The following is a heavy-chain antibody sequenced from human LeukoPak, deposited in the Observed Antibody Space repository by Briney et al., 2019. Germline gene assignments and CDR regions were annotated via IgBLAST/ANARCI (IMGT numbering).Heavy chain of an antibody. CDR3: ARGIRYTSSWYTNKWFDP. J-gene: IGHJ5*02. Sequence: PSETLSLTCGVYGGSFSDYYWHWIRQPPGKGLEWIGEINHSGSTNYNPSLKSRVTISVDTSKNQFSLKMSYVTAAETAVYFCARGIRYTSSWYTNKWFDPWGQGALVTVSS. V-gene: IGHV4-34*01. D-gene: IGHD6-13*01. CDR2: INHSGST. CDR1: GGSFSDYY.